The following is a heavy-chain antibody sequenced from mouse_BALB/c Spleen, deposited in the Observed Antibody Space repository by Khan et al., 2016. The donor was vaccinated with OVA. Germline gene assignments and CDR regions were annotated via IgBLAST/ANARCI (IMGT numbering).Heavy chain of an antibody. CDR2: INPTNGVT. V-gene: IGHV1-18*01. J-gene: IGHJ4*01. CDR1: GYTFTEYT. D-gene: IGHD3-3*01. Sequence: EVQLQQSGPELVRPGASVKISCKTSGYTFTEYTLHWVKQSHGKSLEWIGVINPTNGVTSYNQKFKGTATPTVDKSSSTAYMEFRSLTSEDSAVYYCARDAGRKWGQGTSVTVSS. CDR3: ARDAGRK.